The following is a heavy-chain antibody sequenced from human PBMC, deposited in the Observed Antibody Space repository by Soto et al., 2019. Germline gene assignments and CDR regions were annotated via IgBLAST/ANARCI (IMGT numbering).Heavy chain of an antibody. J-gene: IGHJ4*02. D-gene: IGHD3-22*01. CDR3: AREGASGSHIGY. CDR1: GGTFRSYA. CDR2: NIPIFATA. V-gene: IGHV1-69*01. Sequence: QVQLVQSGAEVKKPGSSVKVSCKASGGTFRSYAISWVRQAPGQGLEWVGGNIPIFATASYAQKFQGRVTITADESTSTAYMELSSLRSEDTAVYYCAREGASGSHIGYWGQGTLVTVSS.